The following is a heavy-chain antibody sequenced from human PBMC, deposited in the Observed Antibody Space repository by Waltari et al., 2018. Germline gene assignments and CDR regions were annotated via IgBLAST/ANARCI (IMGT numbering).Heavy chain of an antibody. CDR3: ARGDFRLSYYYMDV. CDR2: IIPIFGTA. V-gene: IGHV1-69*05. J-gene: IGHJ6*03. CDR1: GGTFSSYA. Sequence: QVQLVQSGAEVKKPGSSVKVSCKASGGTFSSYAISWVRQAPGQGLEWMGGIIPIFGTANDAQKFQGRVTMTRDTSTTTAYMELSRLTSDDTAVFYCARGDFRLSYYYMDVWGKGTTVTVSS. D-gene: IGHD3-3*01.